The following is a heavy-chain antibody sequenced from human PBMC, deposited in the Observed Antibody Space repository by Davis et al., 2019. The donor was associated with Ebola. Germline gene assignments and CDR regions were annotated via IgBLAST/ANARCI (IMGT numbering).Heavy chain of an antibody. CDR2: INNKGTT. V-gene: IGHV4-59*01. J-gene: IGHJ5*02. CDR3: AREMTMVRGVFRTNWFDP. Sequence: PSETLSLTCSVSRGYSNYWNWIRQPPGKGLEWLGYINNKGTTNYNPSLQSRVTISTDTSTNDFSLTLTSVTPADTAVYYCAREMTMVRGVFRTNWFDPWGQGTLVTVSS. D-gene: IGHD3-10*01. CDR1: RGYSNY.